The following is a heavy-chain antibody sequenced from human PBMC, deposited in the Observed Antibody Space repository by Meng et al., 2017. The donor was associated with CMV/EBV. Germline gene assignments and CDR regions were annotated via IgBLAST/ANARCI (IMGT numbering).Heavy chain of an antibody. Sequence: QVLWVESGGGVVRPGGSLRLSCAASGFTFSSSAMHWVRQPPGNGLEWVSFIAHDGSAKTYTDSVKGRFTISRDDSENTVYLEMNSLRVEDTAVYYCAKDLYYSFDYWGQGTLVTVSS. CDR2: IAHDGSAK. CDR3: AKDLYYSFDY. V-gene: IGHV3-30*02. J-gene: IGHJ4*02. D-gene: IGHD2-8*01. CDR1: GFTFSSSA.